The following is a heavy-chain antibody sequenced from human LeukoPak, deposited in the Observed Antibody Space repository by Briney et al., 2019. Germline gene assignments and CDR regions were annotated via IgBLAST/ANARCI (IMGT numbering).Heavy chain of an antibody. D-gene: IGHD3-22*01. J-gene: IGHJ5*02. Sequence: GGSLRLSCAASGFTVSSNYMSWVRQAPGKGLEWVSVIYSGGSTYYADSVKGRFTISRDNSKNTLYLQMNSLRAEDTAVYYCARDQDSSGYSWFDPWGQGTLVTVSS. CDR2: IYSGGST. CDR1: GFTVSSNY. CDR3: ARDQDSSGYSWFDP. V-gene: IGHV3-66*01.